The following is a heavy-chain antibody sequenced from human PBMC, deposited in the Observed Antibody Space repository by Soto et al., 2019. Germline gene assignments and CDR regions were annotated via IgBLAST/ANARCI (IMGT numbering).Heavy chain of an antibody. Sequence: QVKLVESGGGVVQPGGSLRLSCAASGFTFSNYAIHWVRQAPGKGLEWLAVISDDGTNKYYPDSVKGRFAISRDNSRNTLYLQMNSLRAEDTAIYYCAREMGRFIGGNIWFDPWGQGTLVTVSS. CDR3: AREMGRFIGGNIWFDP. V-gene: IGHV3-30*09. J-gene: IGHJ5*02. D-gene: IGHD1-26*01. CDR2: ISDDGTNK. CDR1: GFTFSNYA.